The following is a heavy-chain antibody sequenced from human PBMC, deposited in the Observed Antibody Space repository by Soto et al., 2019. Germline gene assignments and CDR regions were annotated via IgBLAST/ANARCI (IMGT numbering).Heavy chain of an antibody. J-gene: IGHJ4*02. Sequence: GGSLRLSCAASGFTFSSYAMSWVRQAPGKGLEWVSAISGSGGSTYYADSVKGRFTISRDNSKNTLYLQMNSLRAEDTAVYYCARAGYSSGWYSYFDYWGQGTLVTVSS. CDR2: ISGSGGST. CDR1: GFTFSSYA. CDR3: ARAGYSSGWYSYFDY. V-gene: IGHV3-23*01. D-gene: IGHD6-19*01.